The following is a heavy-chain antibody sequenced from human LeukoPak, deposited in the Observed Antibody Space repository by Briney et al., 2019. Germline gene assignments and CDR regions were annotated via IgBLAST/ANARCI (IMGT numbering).Heavy chain of an antibody. J-gene: IGHJ5*02. Sequence: SETLSLTCAVYGGSFSGYYWSWIRQPPGKGLEWIGEINHSGSTNYNPSLTSRVTISVDTSKNQFSLKLNSVTAADTAVYYCARGQWEIRFDPWGQGTLVTVSS. CDR1: GGSFSGYY. D-gene: IGHD1-26*01. CDR3: ARGQWEIRFDP. V-gene: IGHV4-34*01. CDR2: INHSGST.